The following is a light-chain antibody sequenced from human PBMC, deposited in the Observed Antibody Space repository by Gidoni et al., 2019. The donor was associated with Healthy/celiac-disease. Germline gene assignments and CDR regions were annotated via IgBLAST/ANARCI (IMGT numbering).Light chain of an antibody. J-gene: IGLJ3*02. CDR1: ALPKQY. Sequence: SDELTQPPSVSVSPGQTARNTCSGDALPKQYAYWYQQKPGQAPVLVIYKDSERPSGIPERFSGSSSGTTVTLTISGVQAEDEADYYCQSADSSGTWVFGGGTKLTVL. CDR3: QSADSSGTWV. V-gene: IGLV3-25*03. CDR2: KDS.